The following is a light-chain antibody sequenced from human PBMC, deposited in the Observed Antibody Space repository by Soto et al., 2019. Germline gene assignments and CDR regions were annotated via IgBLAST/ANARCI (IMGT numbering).Light chain of an antibody. CDR3: QQYGSSRWT. Sequence: EVVLTQSPGTLSLSPGKRTTLSCRASQSVSSSYLAWYQQKPGQAPRLLIYAASSRATGIPDRFSGSGSGTDFTLTISRLEPEDFAVYYCQQYGSSRWTFGQGTKV. CDR2: AAS. V-gene: IGKV3-20*01. CDR1: QSVSSSY. J-gene: IGKJ1*01.